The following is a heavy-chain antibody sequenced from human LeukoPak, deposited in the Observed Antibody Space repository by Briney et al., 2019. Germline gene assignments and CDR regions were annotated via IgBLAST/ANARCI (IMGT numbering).Heavy chain of an antibody. V-gene: IGHV4-34*01. D-gene: IGHD5-18*01. J-gene: IGHJ5*02. CDR3: ARGRYSYGWNWFDP. CDR1: GGSFSGYY. CDR2: INHSGST. Sequence: PSETLSLTCAVYGGSFSGYYWSWIRQPPGKGLEWIGEINHSGSTNYSPSLKSRVTISVDTSKNQFSLKLSSVTAADTAVYYCARGRYSYGWNWFDPWGQGTLVTVSS.